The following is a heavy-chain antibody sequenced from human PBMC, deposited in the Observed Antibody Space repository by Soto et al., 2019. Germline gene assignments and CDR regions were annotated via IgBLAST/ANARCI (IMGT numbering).Heavy chain of an antibody. Sequence: QVQLVESGGGVVQPGRSLRLSCAASGFTFSSYAMHWVRQAPGKGLEWVAVISYDGSNKYYADSVKGRFTISRDNSKNTLYLQMNSLRAEDTAVYYCATDTKERYYYGSGSYRRWGQGTLVTVSS. CDR1: GFTFSSYA. CDR2: ISYDGSNK. D-gene: IGHD3-10*01. V-gene: IGHV3-30-3*01. CDR3: ATDTKERYYYGSGSYRR. J-gene: IGHJ4*02.